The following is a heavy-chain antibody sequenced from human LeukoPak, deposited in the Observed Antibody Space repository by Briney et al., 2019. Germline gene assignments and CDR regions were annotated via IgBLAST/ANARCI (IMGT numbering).Heavy chain of an antibody. CDR2: INGKGTL. V-gene: IGHV3-43*01. J-gene: IGHJ4*02. CDR3: AKELDTIFFDY. CDR1: GFIFRRYT. D-gene: IGHD1-1*01. Sequence: GGSLRLSCATSGFIFRRYTIHWVRQAPGKGLEWVFLINGKGTLFYADSVKGRFTVSRDNTKGSVYLRMSSLTTEDTAVYYCAKELDTIFFDYWGQGTLVTVSS.